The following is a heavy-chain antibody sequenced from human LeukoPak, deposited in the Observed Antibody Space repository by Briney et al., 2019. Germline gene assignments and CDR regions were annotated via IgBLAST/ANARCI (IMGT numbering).Heavy chain of an antibody. V-gene: IGHV3-23*01. J-gene: IGHJ4*02. CDR2: ISGSGGST. D-gene: IGHD1-7*01. Sequence: PGGSLRLSCAASGFTFSSYAMSWVRQAPGKGLEWVSAISGSGGSTYYADSVKGRFTISRDNSKNTLYLQMNSLRAEDTAVYYCARNPVPLLELRNWGQGTLVTVSS. CDR3: ARNPVPLLELRN. CDR1: GFTFSSYA.